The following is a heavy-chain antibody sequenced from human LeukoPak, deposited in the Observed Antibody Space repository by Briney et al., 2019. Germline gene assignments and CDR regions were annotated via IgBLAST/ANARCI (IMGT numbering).Heavy chain of an antibody. CDR2: IKTKRESDAT. CDR3: AREGQPLSRNSWFDP. D-gene: IGHD6-13*01. CDR1: GFILGGFD. J-gene: IGHJ5*02. Sequence: GGSLRLSCAASGFILGGFDVHWVRQAYGKGLEWVGRIKTKRESDATAYAASVKGRFTLSRDNSKTTLYLQMNSLRAEDTAIYYCAREGQPLSRNSWFDPWGQGALVTVSS. V-gene: IGHV3-73*01.